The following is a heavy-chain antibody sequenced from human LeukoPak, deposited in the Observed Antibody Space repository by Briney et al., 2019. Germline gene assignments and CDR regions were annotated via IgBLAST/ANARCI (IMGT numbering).Heavy chain of an antibody. CDR1: GYTFTSYD. J-gene: IGHJ4*02. CDR3: ARALAYTGSYPYYFDY. V-gene: IGHV1-8*01. CDR2: MNPNSGNT. D-gene: IGHD1-26*01. Sequence: ASVKVSCKASGYTFTSYDINWVRQATGQGLEWMGWMNPNSGNTDYAQKFQGRVTITRNTSISTAYMELSSLRSEDTAVYYCARALAYTGSYPYYFDYWGQGTLVTVSS.